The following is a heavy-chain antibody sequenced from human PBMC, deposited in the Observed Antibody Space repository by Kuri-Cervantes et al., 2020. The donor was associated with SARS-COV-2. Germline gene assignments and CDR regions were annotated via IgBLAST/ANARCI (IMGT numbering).Heavy chain of an antibody. CDR1: GLTFTSYA. CDR3: ARDPNYYDSSANEGFDY. CDR2: ISYDGSDN. Sequence: GGSLRLSCAASGLTFTSYAMHWVRQAPGKGLEWVAVISYDGSDNYYADSVKGRFTISRDNSKNSLYLQMNSLRAEDTAVYYCARDPNYYDSSANEGFDYWGQGTLVTVSS. D-gene: IGHD3-22*01. V-gene: IGHV3-30-3*01. J-gene: IGHJ4*02.